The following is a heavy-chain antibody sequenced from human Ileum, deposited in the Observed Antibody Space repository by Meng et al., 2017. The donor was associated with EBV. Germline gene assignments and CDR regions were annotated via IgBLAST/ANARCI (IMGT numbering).Heavy chain of an antibody. CDR1: GFSFDTFD. V-gene: IGHV3-30*18. CDR2: ISYDENIK. D-gene: IGHD2/OR15-2a*01. CDR3: TNLSF. J-gene: IGHJ4*02. Sequence: QVPVVESGGGVVQPGRSLRVSFEASGFSFDTFDMHWARQAPGKGLEWVAVISYDENIKFYADSVKGRFTISRDNSKNTLYLQLNSLRPDDTAFYYCTNLSFWGQGTLVPSPQ.